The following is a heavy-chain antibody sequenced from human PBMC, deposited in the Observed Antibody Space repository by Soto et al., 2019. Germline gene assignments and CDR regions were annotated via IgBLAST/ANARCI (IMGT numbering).Heavy chain of an antibody. J-gene: IGHJ4*02. CDR1: GGSFSGYY. CDR2: INHSGST. D-gene: IGHD4-17*01. CDR3: ARGHGAYDY. Sequence: SETLSLTCAVSGGSFSGYYWSWIRQPPGKGLEWIGEINHSGSTNYNPSLKSRVTISVDTSKNQFSLKLSSVTAADTAVYYCARGHGAYDYWGQGTLVTVSS. V-gene: IGHV4-34*01.